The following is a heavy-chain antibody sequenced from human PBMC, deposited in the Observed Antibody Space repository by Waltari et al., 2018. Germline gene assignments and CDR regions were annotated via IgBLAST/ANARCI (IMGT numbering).Heavy chain of an antibody. V-gene: IGHV1-69*01. CDR1: GGTFSSYA. CDR2: IIPIFGTA. D-gene: IGHD3-16*02. Sequence: QVQLVQSVAEVKKPGSSVKVSCKASGGTFSSYAIRWVRQAPGQGLEWMGGIIPIFGTANYAQKFQGRVTITADESTSTAYMELSSLRSEDTAVYYCARGRDDYVWGSYRPMDVWGQGTTVTVSS. J-gene: IGHJ6*02. CDR3: ARGRDDYVWGSYRPMDV.